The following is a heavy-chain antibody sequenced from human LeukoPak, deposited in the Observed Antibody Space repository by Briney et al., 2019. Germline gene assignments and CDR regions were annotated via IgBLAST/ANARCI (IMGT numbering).Heavy chain of an antibody. D-gene: IGHD1-26*01. Sequence: PSEILSLTCTVSGGSISSYYWSWIRQPPGKGLEWIGYIYYSGSTNYNPSLKSRVTISVDTSKNQFSLKLSSVTAADTAVYYCARVVYYSGSYHHDYWGQGTLVTVSS. CDR2: IYYSGST. V-gene: IGHV4-59*01. CDR1: GGSISSYY. CDR3: ARVVYYSGSYHHDY. J-gene: IGHJ4*02.